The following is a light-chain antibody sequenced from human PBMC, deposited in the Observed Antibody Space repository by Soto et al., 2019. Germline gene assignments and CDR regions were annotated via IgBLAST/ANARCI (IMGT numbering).Light chain of an antibody. CDR3: QQYGSSPLT. J-gene: IGKJ4*01. Sequence: MVLTRSSGTLSLSPGERATLSCRAIQSVSSSYLAWYQQKRGQAPRLIIYGASIRATGIPDRFSGSGSGTDFTLTISRLEPEDFAVYYCQQYGSSPLTLGGGTKVDIK. V-gene: IGKV3-20*01. CDR1: QSVSSSY. CDR2: GAS.